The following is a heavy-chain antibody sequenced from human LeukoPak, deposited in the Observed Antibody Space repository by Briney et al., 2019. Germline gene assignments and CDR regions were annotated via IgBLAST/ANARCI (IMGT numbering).Heavy chain of an antibody. CDR1: GFTLSSYA. J-gene: IGHJ4*02. D-gene: IGHD2-2*02. CDR2: ISGSGGST. Sequence: GGSLRLSCTASGFTLSSYAMTWVRQAPGKGLEWVSAISGSGGSTYYADSVKGRFTISRDNSKNTLYLQMNSLRAEDTAVYYCAKGPNCSTTSCYTVGLIDYWGQGTLVTVSS. CDR3: AKGPNCSTTSCYTVGLIDY. V-gene: IGHV3-23*01.